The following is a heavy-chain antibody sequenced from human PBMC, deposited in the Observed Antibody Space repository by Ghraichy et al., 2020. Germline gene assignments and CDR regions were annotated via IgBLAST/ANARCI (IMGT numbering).Heavy chain of an antibody. CDR2: TYYRSKWYN. Sequence: SQTLSLTCAISGDSVSSNSAAWNWIRPSPSRGLEWLVRTYYRSKWYNDYAVSVKSRITINPDTSNKQFSLQLNSVTPEDTAVYYCARVVVVRSYVFDYWGQGTLVTVSS. J-gene: IGHJ4*02. CDR3: ARVVVVRSYVFDY. V-gene: IGHV6-1*01. CDR1: GDSVSSNSAA. D-gene: IGHD1-26*01.